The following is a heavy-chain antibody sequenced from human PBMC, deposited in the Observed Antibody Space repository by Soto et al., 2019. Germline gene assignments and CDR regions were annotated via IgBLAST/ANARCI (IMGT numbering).Heavy chain of an antibody. CDR1: GGSISSGGYY. D-gene: IGHD3-22*01. Sequence: PSETLSLTCTFSGGSISSGGYYLSWIRQHPGKGLEWIGYIYYSGSTYYNPSLKSRVTISVDTSKNQFSLKLSSVTAADTAVYYCARDKQQGYYDSSGYYFWTPGSYGMDVWGQGTTVTVSS. CDR2: IYYSGST. CDR3: ARDKQQGYYDSSGYYFWTPGSYGMDV. V-gene: IGHV4-31*03. J-gene: IGHJ6*02.